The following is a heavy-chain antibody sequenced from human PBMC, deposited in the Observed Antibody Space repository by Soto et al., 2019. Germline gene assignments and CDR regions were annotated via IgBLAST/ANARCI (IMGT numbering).Heavy chain of an antibody. V-gene: IGHV4-39*01. Sequence: SETLSLTCTVSGGSIISSSYYFFCIRQPPWNGLELIGSIYYSGSTYYNPSLKSRVTISVDTSKNQFSLKLSSVTAADTAVYYCARHGGYCSSTSCYTGGYYYYYGMDVWGQGTTVTVSS. CDR3: ARHGGYCSSTSCYTGGYYYYYGMDV. CDR1: GGSIISSSYY. D-gene: IGHD2-2*02. CDR2: IYYSGST. J-gene: IGHJ6*02.